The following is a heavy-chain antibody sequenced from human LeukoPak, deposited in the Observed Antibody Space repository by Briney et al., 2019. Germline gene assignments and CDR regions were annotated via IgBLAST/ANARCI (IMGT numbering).Heavy chain of an antibody. CDR2: ISYDGSNK. Sequence: GGSLRLSCAASGFTFSSYAMHWVRQAPGKGLEWVAVISYDGSNKYYADSVKGRFTISRDNSKNTLYLQMNSLRAGDTAVYYCARAGNLYCSGGSCYSFDYWGQGTLVTVSS. D-gene: IGHD2-15*01. J-gene: IGHJ4*02. CDR3: ARAGNLYCSGGSCYSFDY. V-gene: IGHV3-30-3*01. CDR1: GFTFSSYA.